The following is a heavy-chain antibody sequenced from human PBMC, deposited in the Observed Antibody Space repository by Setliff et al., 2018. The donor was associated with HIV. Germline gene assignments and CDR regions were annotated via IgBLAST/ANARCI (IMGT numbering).Heavy chain of an antibody. Sequence: PGGSLRLSCAASGFTLSDHYMDWVRQAPGKGLEWVGRTRNKANSYTTEYAASVKGRFSISRDDSKSSLYLHMNSLKTEDTAVYYCAIGGVGARASFDYWGQGTLVTVSS. CDR1: GFTLSDHY. CDR2: TRNKANSYTT. J-gene: IGHJ4*02. CDR3: AIGGVGARASFDY. D-gene: IGHD1-26*01. V-gene: IGHV3-72*01.